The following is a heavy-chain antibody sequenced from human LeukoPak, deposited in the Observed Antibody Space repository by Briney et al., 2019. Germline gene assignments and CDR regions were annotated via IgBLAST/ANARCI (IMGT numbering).Heavy chain of an antibody. V-gene: IGHV3-20*04. J-gene: IGHJ1*01. CDR3: ARVPYCGGDCPKYFQH. Sequence: GGSLRLSCAASGFTFDDYGMSWVRQAPGKGLEWVSGINWNGGSTGYADSVKGRFTISRDNAKNSLYLQMNSLRAEDTALYYCARVPYCGGDCPKYFQHWGRGTLVTVSS. CDR1: GFTFDDYG. CDR2: INWNGGST. D-gene: IGHD2-21*02.